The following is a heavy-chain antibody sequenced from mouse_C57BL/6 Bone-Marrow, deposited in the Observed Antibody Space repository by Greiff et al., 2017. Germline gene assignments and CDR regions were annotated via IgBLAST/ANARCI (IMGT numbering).Heavy chain of an antibody. CDR2: IRSKSNNYAT. Sequence: EVQLVESGGGLVQPKGSLKLSCAASGFSFNTYAMNWVRQAPGKGLEWVARIRSKSNNYATYYADSVKDRFTISSDDSESMLYLQMNNLKTEDTAMYYCVRHEYYGSPFDVWGTGTTVTVSS. J-gene: IGHJ1*03. D-gene: IGHD1-1*01. CDR1: GFSFNTYA. CDR3: VRHEYYGSPFDV. V-gene: IGHV10-1*01.